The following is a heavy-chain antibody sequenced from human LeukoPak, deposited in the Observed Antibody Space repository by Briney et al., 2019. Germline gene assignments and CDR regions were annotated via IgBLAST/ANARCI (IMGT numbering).Heavy chain of an antibody. CDR1: GGTFSSYA. CDR3: AREATGHAVLSFDY. CDR2: IIPIFGTA. Sequence: SVKVSCKASGGTFSSYAISWVRQAPGQGLEWMGRIIPIFGTANYAQKFQGKVTITTDESTSTAYMELSSLRSEDTAVYYCAREATGHAVLSFDYWGQGTLVTVSS. V-gene: IGHV1-69*05. J-gene: IGHJ4*02.